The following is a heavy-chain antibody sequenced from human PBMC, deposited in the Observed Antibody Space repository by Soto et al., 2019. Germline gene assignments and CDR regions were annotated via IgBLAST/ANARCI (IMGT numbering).Heavy chain of an antibody. CDR1: GGSISSGDYY. CDR3: ASAITSPRYYYDSSGYYYEGITLYYFDY. D-gene: IGHD3-22*01. CDR2: IYYSGST. Sequence: SETLSLTCTVSGGSISSGDYYWSWIRQPPGKGLEWIGYIYYSGSTYYNPSLKSRVTISVDTSKNQFSLKLSSVTAADTAVYYCASAITSPRYYYDSSGYYYEGITLYYFDYWGQGTLVTVSS. V-gene: IGHV4-30-4*01. J-gene: IGHJ4*02.